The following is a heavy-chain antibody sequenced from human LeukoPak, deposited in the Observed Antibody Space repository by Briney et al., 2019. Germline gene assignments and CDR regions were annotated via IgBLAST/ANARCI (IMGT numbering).Heavy chain of an antibody. Sequence: ASVKVSCKASGYTITSYGISWVRQAPGQGLEWMGWISAYNGNTNYAQKLQGRVTMTTDTSTSTAYMELRSLRSDDTAVYYCARDHSSGWYYYYYGMDVWGQGTTVTVSS. J-gene: IGHJ6*02. D-gene: IGHD6-19*01. CDR2: ISAYNGNT. CDR3: ARDHSSGWYYYYYGMDV. CDR1: GYTITSYG. V-gene: IGHV1-18*01.